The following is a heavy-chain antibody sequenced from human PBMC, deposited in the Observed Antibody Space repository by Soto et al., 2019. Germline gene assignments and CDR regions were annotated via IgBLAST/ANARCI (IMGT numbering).Heavy chain of an antibody. CDR3: ARKSYNYDSSGYYYDY. CDR2: IYYSGST. V-gene: IGHV4-31*03. J-gene: IGHJ4*02. D-gene: IGHD3-22*01. Sequence: SETLSLTCTVSGGSISSGGYYWSWIRQHPGKGLEWIGYIYYSGSTYYNPSLKSRVTISVDTSKNQFSLKLSSVTAADTAVYYCARKSYNYDSSGYYYDYWGQGTLVTVSS. CDR1: GGSISSGGYY.